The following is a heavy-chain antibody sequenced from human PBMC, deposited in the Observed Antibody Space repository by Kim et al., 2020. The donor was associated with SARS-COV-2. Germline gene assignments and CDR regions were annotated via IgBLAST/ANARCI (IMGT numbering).Heavy chain of an antibody. Sequence: AEPVKSRFTNARDNSKNSLYLQMNSLRTEDTALYYCAKELRKGCGWFDPWGQGTLVTVSS. J-gene: IGHJ5*02. CDR3: AKELRKGCGWFDP. D-gene: IGHD2-21*01. V-gene: IGHV3-43*01.